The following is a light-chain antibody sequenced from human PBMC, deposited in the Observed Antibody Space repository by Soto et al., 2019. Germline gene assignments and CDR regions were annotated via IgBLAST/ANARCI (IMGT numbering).Light chain of an antibody. V-gene: IGLV2-23*01. CDR3: CSYAGSSTWV. Sequence: QSALTQPASVSGSPGQSITISCTGTSSDVGSYNLVSWYQHHPGKAPKLVIYEGNKRPSGVSNRFSGSKSGNTASLTISGLQAEDEADYHCCSYAGSSTWVFGGGTKVTVL. J-gene: IGLJ3*02. CDR2: EGN. CDR1: SSDVGSYNL.